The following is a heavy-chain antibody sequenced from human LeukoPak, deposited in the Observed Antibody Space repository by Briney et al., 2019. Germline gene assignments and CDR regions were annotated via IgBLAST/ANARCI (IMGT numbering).Heavy chain of an antibody. CDR1: GFTFSNYW. V-gene: IGHV3-7*01. CDR2: IKQDGGEK. Sequence: PGGSLRLSCAASGFTFSNYWMNWVRQAPGKGLEWVANIKQDGGEKSYVDSVKGRFTISRDNAKNSLHLQMNSLRAEDTAVYYCARAMLFIGNYDYWGQGTLVTVSS. D-gene: IGHD1-7*01. CDR3: ARAMLFIGNYDY. J-gene: IGHJ4*02.